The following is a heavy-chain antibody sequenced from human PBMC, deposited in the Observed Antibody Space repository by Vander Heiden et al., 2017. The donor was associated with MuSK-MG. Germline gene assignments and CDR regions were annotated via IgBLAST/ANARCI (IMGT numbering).Heavy chain of an antibody. CDR1: GFTFSRYD. Sequence: EVLLFASGGGLVQPGWALRLSSAASGFTFSRYDRSWGRQAPGKRLEWVAGISGSGGSTYYADSVKGRFTISRDNSKNTLYLQRNSLRAEDTAVYYCAKARVVAATPNDYWGQGTLVTVSS. J-gene: IGHJ4*02. CDR2: ISGSGGST. V-gene: IGHV3-23*01. D-gene: IGHD2-15*01. CDR3: AKARVVAATPNDY.